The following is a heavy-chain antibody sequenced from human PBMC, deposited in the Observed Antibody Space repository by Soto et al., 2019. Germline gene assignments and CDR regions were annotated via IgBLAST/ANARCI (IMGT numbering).Heavy chain of an antibody. J-gene: IGHJ3*01. CDR2: ISVSGDYK. CDR1: GFNFSDHY. D-gene: IGHD3-3*01. V-gene: IGHV3-11*05. CDR3: ARPPRVFEPFDV. Sequence: QVQLVESGGGLVKPGGSLRLSCVGSGFNFSDHYMNWIRQAPGKGLEWISYISVSGDYKNYAGSVQGRFTVSRDNAKNSLYLLMSSLRAEDTAVYYCARPPRVFEPFDVWGQGTMVIVSS.